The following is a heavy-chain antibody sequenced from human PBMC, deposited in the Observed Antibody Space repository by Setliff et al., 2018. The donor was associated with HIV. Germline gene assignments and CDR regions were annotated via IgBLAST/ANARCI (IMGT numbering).Heavy chain of an antibody. D-gene: IGHD6-6*01. CDR3: ARRYSSSSTGFDY. CDR1: GFAFNTCA. J-gene: IGHJ4*02. CDR2: ISYDGNIK. Sequence: QTGGSLRLSCAGSGFAFNTCAMNWVRQAPGKGLEWVAVISYDGNIKYYADSVKGRFTISRDNSKNTLFLQMSSLRTEDTAVYYCARRYSSSSTGFDYWGQGTLVTVSS. V-gene: IGHV3-30*04.